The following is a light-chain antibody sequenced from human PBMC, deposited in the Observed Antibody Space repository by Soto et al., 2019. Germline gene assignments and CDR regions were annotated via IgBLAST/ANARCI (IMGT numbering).Light chain of an antibody. CDR3: QQHINWPLT. V-gene: IGKV3-11*01. CDR1: QYVGTR. CDR2: YTS. Sequence: EIVLTQSPATLSSSPGGTATLSCRASQYVGTRLAWYQHKPGQAPRLLIYYTSNRATGIPARFSGSGSGADFTLTISSLEPEDFALYYCQQHINWPLTFGGGTKVDIK. J-gene: IGKJ4*01.